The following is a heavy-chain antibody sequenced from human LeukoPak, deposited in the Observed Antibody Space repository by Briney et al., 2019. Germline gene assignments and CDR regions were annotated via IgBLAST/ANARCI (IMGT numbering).Heavy chain of an antibody. CDR2: IIPIFGTA. CDR1: GGTFSSYA. J-gene: IGHJ6*04. Sequence: SVKVSCKASGGTFSSYAISWVRQAPGQGLEWMGGIIPIFGTANYAQKFQGRVTITADESTSTAYMELSSLRSEDTAVYYCARDGGIAAAAVICGSYYYGIDVWGEGTTVTVSS. D-gene: IGHD6-13*01. V-gene: IGHV1-69*13. CDR3: ARDGGIAAAAVICGSYYYGIDV.